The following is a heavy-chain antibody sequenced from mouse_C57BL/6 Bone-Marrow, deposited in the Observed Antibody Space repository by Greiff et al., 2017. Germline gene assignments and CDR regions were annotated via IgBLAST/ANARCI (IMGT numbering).Heavy chain of an antibody. CDR3: ALRFAY. CDR2: IYPGDGDT. CDR1: GYAFSSSW. J-gene: IGHJ3*01. V-gene: IGHV1-82*01. Sequence: QVQLKESGPELVKPGASVKISCKASGYAFSSSWMNWVKQRPGKGLEWIGRIYPGDGDTNYNGKFKGKATLNADKSSSTAYMQLSSLTSEDSAVYFCALRFAYWGQGTLVTVSA.